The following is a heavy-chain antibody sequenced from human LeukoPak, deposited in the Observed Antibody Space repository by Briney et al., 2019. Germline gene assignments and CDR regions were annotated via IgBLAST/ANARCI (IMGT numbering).Heavy chain of an antibody. J-gene: IGHJ4*02. Sequence: ASVKVSCKASGYTFTGYYMHWVRQAPGQGLEWMGWINPNSGGTNYAQKFQGWVTMTRDTSISTAYMELSRLRSDDTAVYYCARVRNDILTGHYLFDYWGQGTLVTVSS. V-gene: IGHV1-2*04. CDR1: GYTFTGYY. CDR3: ARVRNDILTGHYLFDY. D-gene: IGHD3-9*01. CDR2: INPNSGGT.